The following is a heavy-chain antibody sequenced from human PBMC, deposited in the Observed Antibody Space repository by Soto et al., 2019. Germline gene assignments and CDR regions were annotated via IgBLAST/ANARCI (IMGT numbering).Heavy chain of an antibody. CDR2: IYHSGST. CDR3: ARGEDSNNWYPFDY. D-gene: IGHD6-13*01. V-gene: IGHV4-31*03. CDR1: GGSVSSGGYY. J-gene: IGHJ4*01. Sequence: PSETLSLTCTVSGGSVSSGGYYWSWIRQRPGEILEWIGYIYHSGSTYYRSSLKSRVTISIDTSKNQFSLMLTSVTAADTAVYFCARGEDSNNWYPFDYWGQGILVTVS.